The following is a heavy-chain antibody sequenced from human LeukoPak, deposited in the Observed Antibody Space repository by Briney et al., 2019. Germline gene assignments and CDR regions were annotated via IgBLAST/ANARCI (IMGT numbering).Heavy chain of an antibody. V-gene: IGHV3-48*03. CDR2: ISSSGSTI. J-gene: IGHJ3*02. CDR1: GFTFSSYE. Sequence: GGSLRLSCAASGFTFSSYEMNWVRQAPGKGLERVSYISSSGSTIYYADSVKGRFTISRDNAKNSLYLQMNSLRAEDTAVYYCARDCGGGSCYGPYDAFDIWGQGTMVTVSS. D-gene: IGHD2-15*01. CDR3: ARDCGGGSCYGPYDAFDI.